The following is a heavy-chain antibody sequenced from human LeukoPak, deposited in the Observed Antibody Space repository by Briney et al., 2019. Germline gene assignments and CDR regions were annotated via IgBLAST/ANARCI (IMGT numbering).Heavy chain of an antibody. CDR3: ARRPLGYCSSTSCLYYFDY. Sequence: SETLSLTCTVSGFSISGGYYWGWIRQPPGKGLELIGTVSHVGSSYYNPSLKSRVTISLDTSKNQFSLKLSSVTAADTAVYYCARRPLGYCSSTSCLYYFDYWGQGTLVTVSS. CDR1: GFSISGGYY. D-gene: IGHD2-2*01. J-gene: IGHJ4*02. V-gene: IGHV4-38-2*02. CDR2: VSHVGSS.